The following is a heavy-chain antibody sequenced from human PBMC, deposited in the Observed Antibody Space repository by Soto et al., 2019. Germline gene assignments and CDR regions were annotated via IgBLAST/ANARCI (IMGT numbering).Heavy chain of an antibody. V-gene: IGHV4-34*01. CDR2: INHSGST. D-gene: IGHD3-3*01. Sequence: SETLSLTCAVYGGSFSGYYWSWIRQPPGKGLEWIGEINHSGSTNYNPSLKSRVTISVDTSKNQFSLKLSSVTAADTAVYYCARSGRKFWSGFYYYYYMDVWGKGTTVTVSS. J-gene: IGHJ6*03. CDR1: GGSFSGYY. CDR3: ARSGRKFWSGFYYYYYMDV.